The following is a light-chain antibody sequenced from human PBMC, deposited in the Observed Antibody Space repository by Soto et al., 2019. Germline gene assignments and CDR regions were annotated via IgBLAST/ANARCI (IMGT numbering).Light chain of an antibody. J-gene: IGLJ3*02. Sequence: QSVLTQPPSASGTPGQRVTISCSGSSSNIGSNAVNWYQQLPGTAPKLLIYTFAQRPSGVPDRFSGSKSVTSASLAIRGLQSEAEADYYCASWEVRLHAWVFGGGTKLTVL. V-gene: IGLV1-44*01. CDR1: SSNIGSNA. CDR3: ASWEVRLHAWV. CDR2: TFA.